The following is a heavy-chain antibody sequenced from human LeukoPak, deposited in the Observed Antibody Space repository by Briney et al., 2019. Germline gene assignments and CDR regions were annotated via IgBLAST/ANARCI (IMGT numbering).Heavy chain of an antibody. CDR2: IYHSGST. Sequence: SETLSLTCTVSGYSISSGYYWGWIRQPPGKGLEWIGGIYHSGSTYYNPSLKSRVTISVDTSKNQFSLKLSSVTAADTAVYYCARSKDIRMGSKRGIEMDYWGQGTLVTVSS. J-gene: IGHJ4*02. CDR1: GYSISSGYY. CDR3: ARSKDIRMGSKRGIEMDY. V-gene: IGHV4-38-2*02. D-gene: IGHD5-24*01.